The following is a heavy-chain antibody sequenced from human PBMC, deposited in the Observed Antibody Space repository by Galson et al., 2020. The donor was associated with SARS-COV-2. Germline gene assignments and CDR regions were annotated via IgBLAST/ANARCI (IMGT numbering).Heavy chain of an antibody. D-gene: IGHD6-19*01. Sequence: GGSLRLSCAASGFTFSSFGMHWFRHAPGKGLDWVAFISYDGSDQFYSDAVKGRFTISRDNSKNTLYLQMSSLRPEDTALYYCTKDPAYSPGWYAGHWGQGSLVTVSS. CDR2: ISYDGSDQ. J-gene: IGHJ4*02. V-gene: IGHV3-30*18. CDR3: TKDPAYSPGWYAGH. CDR1: GFTFSSFG.